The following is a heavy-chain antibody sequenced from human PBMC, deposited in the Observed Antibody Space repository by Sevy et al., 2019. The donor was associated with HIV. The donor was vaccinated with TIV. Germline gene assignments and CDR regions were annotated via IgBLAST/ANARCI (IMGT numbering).Heavy chain of an antibody. Sequence: GGSLRLSCAASGFTFSSYAMSWVRQAPGKGLEWVSAISGSGGSTYYADSVKGRFTISRDNSKNTLYLQLNSLRAEDSAVYYCAKVSAITVGTAIVLPDFGYWGQGTLVTASS. CDR2: ISGSGGST. CDR3: AKVSAITVGTAIVLPDFGY. CDR1: GFTFSSYA. D-gene: IGHD3-16*02. J-gene: IGHJ4*02. V-gene: IGHV3-23*01.